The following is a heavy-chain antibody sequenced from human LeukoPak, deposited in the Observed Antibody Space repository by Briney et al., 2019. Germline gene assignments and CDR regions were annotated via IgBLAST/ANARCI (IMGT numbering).Heavy chain of an antibody. D-gene: IGHD3-9*01. V-gene: IGHV3-11*01. J-gene: IGHJ6*02. Sequence: GGSLRLSCAASGFTFRDYNMNWVREAPGRGLEWVSYITDSGSSIHYADSVNGRFTISRDNAKNSLYLQMNSLRAEDSAVYYCARSIGLTGGGVDVWGRGTTVTVSS. CDR1: GFTFRDYN. CDR2: ITDSGSSI. CDR3: ARSIGLTGGGVDV.